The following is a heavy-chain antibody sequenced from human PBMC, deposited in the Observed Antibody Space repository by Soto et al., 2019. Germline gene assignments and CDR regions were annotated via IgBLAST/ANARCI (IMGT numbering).Heavy chain of an antibody. Sequence: PSETLSLTCTVSGGSVSSGSYYWSWIRQPPGKGLEWIGYIYYSGSTNYNPSLKSRVTISVDTSKNQFSRKLSSVTAADTAAYYCARVLYDFWSGYASPGWFDPWGQGTLVTSPQ. J-gene: IGHJ5*02. V-gene: IGHV4-61*01. CDR1: GGSVSSGSYY. CDR3: ARVLYDFWSGYASPGWFDP. CDR2: IYYSGST. D-gene: IGHD3-3*01.